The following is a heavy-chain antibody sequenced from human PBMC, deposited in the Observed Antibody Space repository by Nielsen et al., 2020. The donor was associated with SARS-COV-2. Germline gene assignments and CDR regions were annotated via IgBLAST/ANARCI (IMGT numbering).Heavy chain of an antibody. CDR3: ASALRYFDWSPFPDY. V-gene: IGHV3-23*01. D-gene: IGHD3-9*01. CDR1: GFTFSSYA. Sequence: GESLKISCAASGFTFSSYAMSWVRQAPGKGLEWVSAISGSGGSTYYADSVKGRFTISRDNSKNTLYLQMNSLRAEDTAVYYCASALRYFDWSPFPDYWGQGTLVTVSS. J-gene: IGHJ4*02. CDR2: ISGSGGST.